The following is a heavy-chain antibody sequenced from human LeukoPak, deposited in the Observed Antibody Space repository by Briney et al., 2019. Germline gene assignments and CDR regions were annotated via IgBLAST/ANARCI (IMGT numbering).Heavy chain of an antibody. CDR2: IYYSGST. Sequence: SETLSLTCTVSGGSISSHYWSWIRQPPGKGLEWIGYIYYSGSTNYNPSLKSRATISVDTSKDHFSLRLSSMSAADTALYYCARVGGTTTRYFDYWGQGTLVTVSS. CDR3: ARVGGTTTRYFDY. V-gene: IGHV4-59*11. D-gene: IGHD1-1*01. CDR1: GGSISSHY. J-gene: IGHJ4*02.